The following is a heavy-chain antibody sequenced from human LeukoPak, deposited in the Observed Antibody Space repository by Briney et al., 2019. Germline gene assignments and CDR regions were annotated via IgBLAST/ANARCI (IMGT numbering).Heavy chain of an antibody. CDR3: ARSAVGNWFDP. V-gene: IGHV4-31*03. CDR1: GGCISRGGYY. Sequence: SEILFLTCTVSGGCISRGGYYFCWFRLPPGKSLEWIGYIYYSGSTYYNPSLKSRVTISVDTSKNQFSLKLSSVTAADTAVYYCARSAVGNWFDPWGQGTLVTVSS. J-gene: IGHJ5*02. CDR2: IYYSGST. D-gene: IGHD1-26*01.